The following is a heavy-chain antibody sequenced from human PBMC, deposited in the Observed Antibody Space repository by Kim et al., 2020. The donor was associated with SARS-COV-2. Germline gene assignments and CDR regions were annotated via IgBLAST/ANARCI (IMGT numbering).Heavy chain of an antibody. CDR1: GYTFTSYG. CDR2: ISAYNGNT. Sequence: ASVKVSCKASGYTFTSYGISWVRQAPGQGLEWMGWISAYNGNTNYAQKLQGRVTMTTDTSTSTAYMELRSLRSDDTAMYYCARDSYYDILTGYYNVDYYYGMDVWGQGTTVTVSS. J-gene: IGHJ6*02. V-gene: IGHV1-18*01. CDR3: ARDSYYDILTGYYNVDYYYGMDV. D-gene: IGHD3-9*01.